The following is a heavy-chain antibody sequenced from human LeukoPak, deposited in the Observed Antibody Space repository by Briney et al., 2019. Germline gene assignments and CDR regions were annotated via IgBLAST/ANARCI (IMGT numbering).Heavy chain of an antibody. CDR2: INGNGATT. Sequence: GGSLRLSCAASGFTFDDYGMSWVRQAPGKGLEWVSGINGNGATTGYVDSVKGRFTTSRDNAKNSLYLQMNSLRAEDTALYYCARAIYVWGSFRPWDYWGQGTLVTVSS. CDR3: ARAIYVWGSFRPWDY. J-gene: IGHJ4*02. D-gene: IGHD3-16*02. V-gene: IGHV3-20*04. CDR1: GFTFDDYG.